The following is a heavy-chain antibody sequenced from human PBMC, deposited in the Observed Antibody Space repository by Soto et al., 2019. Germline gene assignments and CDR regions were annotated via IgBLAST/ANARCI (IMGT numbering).Heavy chain of an antibody. D-gene: IGHD5-12*01. J-gene: IGHJ4*02. CDR1: GYSFTSYW. CDR3: ARQGDVDIVETPNFDY. CDR2: IYPGDSDT. Sequence: EVQLVQSGAEVKKPGESLKISCKGSGYSFTSYWIGWVRQMPGKGLEWMGIIYPGDSDTRYSPSFQGQVTISADKSISTAYLQWSSLKASDTAMYYCARQGDVDIVETPNFDYWGQGTLVTVSS. V-gene: IGHV5-51*01.